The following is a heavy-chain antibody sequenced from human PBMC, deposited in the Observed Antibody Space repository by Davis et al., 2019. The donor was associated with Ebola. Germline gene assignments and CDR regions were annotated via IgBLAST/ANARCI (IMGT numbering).Heavy chain of an antibody. V-gene: IGHV3-7*01. CDR2: IKQDGSEK. CDR3: ARDTNIVVVPAAEIYFQH. Sequence: PGGSLRLSCVASGFTFSSYWMSWVPQAPGKGLEWVANIKQDGSEKYYVDSVKGRFTISRDNAKNSLYLQMNSLRAEDTAVYYCARDTNIVVVPAAEIYFQHWGQGTLVTVSS. D-gene: IGHD2-2*01. J-gene: IGHJ1*01. CDR1: GFTFSSYW.